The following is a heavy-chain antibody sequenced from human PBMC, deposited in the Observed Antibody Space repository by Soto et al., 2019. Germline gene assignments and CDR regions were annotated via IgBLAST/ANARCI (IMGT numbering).Heavy chain of an antibody. J-gene: IGHJ4*02. CDR1: GGSFGAYY. Sequence: QVQLQQWGAGLLKPSETLSLTCAAYGGSFGAYYWTWIRQPPGKGLEWIGEINHSGSTNYNPSLESRVTISVDTSKNQFYLKLSSVTAADTAVYYCARGTNLRCFDWGQGTLVTVSS. D-gene: IGHD3-9*01. CDR3: ARGTNLRCFD. CDR2: INHSGST. V-gene: IGHV4-34*01.